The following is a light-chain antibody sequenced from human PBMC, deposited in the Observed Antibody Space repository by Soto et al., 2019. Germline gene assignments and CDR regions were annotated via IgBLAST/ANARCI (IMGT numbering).Light chain of an antibody. CDR3: QQYNIIPAT. J-gene: IGKJ1*01. V-gene: IGKV1-5*03. Sequence: DIQKTQSPSTLSASVGDRVTITCRASQSISSWLAWYQQKPGKAPKLLIYKASSLESGVPSRFSGSGSGTEFTLTISSLQPDDFATYYCQQYNIIPATFGQGTKV. CDR1: QSISSW. CDR2: KAS.